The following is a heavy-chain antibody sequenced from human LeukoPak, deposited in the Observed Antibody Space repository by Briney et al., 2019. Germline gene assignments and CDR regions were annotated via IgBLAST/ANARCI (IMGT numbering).Heavy chain of an antibody. J-gene: IGHJ5*02. V-gene: IGHV1-69*06. Sequence: ASVKVSCKASGGTFSSYAISWVRQAPGQGLEWMGGIIPIFGTANYAQKFQGRVTITADKSTSTAYTELSSLRSEDTAVYYCAREAAAAGTQWFDPWGQGTLVTVSS. CDR2: IIPIFGTA. CDR1: GGTFSSYA. CDR3: AREAAAAGTQWFDP. D-gene: IGHD6-13*01.